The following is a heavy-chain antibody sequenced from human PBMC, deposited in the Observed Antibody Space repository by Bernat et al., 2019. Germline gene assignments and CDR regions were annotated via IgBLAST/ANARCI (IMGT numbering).Heavy chain of an antibody. D-gene: IGHD2-15*01. J-gene: IGHJ3*02. Sequence: QVQLQQSGPGLVKPSQTLSLTCAISGDSVSSNSVAWHWIRQSPSRGLEWLGRTYYRSKWYNDYVLSVKSRITINPDTSKNQFFLQLNSMTPEDTAVYYCARYCSGGSCYGLGAFDIWGQGTMVTVSS. V-gene: IGHV6-1*01. CDR3: ARYCSGGSCYGLGAFDI. CDR1: GDSVSSNSVA. CDR2: TYYRSKWYN.